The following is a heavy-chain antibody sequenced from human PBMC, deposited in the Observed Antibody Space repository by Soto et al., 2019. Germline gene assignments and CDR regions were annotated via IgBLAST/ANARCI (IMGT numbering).Heavy chain of an antibody. V-gene: IGHV4-30-4*01. CDR1: CGSISSGDYY. J-gene: IGHJ5*02. D-gene: IGHD6-6*01. Sequence: SETLSLTCTVSCGSISSGDYYWSWIRQPPGKGLEWIGYISYSGSAYYNPSLKSRVTISVDTSKNQFSLKLSSVTAADTAVYYCARGIVAARPNNWFDPWGQGTLVTVSS. CDR2: ISYSGSA. CDR3: ARGIVAARPNNWFDP.